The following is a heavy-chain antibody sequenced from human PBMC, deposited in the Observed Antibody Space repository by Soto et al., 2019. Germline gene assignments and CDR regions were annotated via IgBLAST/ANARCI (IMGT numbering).Heavy chain of an antibody. V-gene: IGHV3-23*01. Sequence: EVQLLESGRGLVQPGGSLRLSCAASGFTFSSYAMSWVRQAPGKGLEWVSAISGSGGSTYYADSVKGRFTISRDNSKNTLYLQMNSLRAEDTAVYYCAKEGCSSTSCYTTSGAFDIWGQGTMVTVSS. CDR2: ISGSGGST. CDR3: AKEGCSSTSCYTTSGAFDI. CDR1: GFTFSSYA. D-gene: IGHD2-2*02. J-gene: IGHJ3*02.